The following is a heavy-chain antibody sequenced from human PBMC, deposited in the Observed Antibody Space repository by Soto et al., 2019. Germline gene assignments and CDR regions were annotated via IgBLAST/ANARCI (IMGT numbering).Heavy chain of an antibody. CDR3: AREELTMIVVVRKH. D-gene: IGHD3-22*01. J-gene: IGHJ4*02. Sequence: EVQLVESGGGLVKPGGSLRLSCAASGFTFSSYSMNWVRQAPGKGLEWVSSISSSSSYIYYADSVKGRFTISRDNAKSSLYLQMNSLRAEDTAVYYCAREELTMIVVVRKHWGQGTLVTVSS. V-gene: IGHV3-21*01. CDR1: GFTFSSYS. CDR2: ISSSSSYI.